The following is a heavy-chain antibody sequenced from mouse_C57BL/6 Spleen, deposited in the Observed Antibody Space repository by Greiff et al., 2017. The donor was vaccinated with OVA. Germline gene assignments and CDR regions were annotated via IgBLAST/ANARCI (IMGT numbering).Heavy chain of an antibody. CDR3: ARGASEGGFAY. Sequence: EVHLVESGGGLVKPGGSLKLSCAASGFTFSDYGMHWVRQAPEKGLEWVAYISSGSSTIYYADTVKGRFTISRDNAKNTLFLQMTSLRSEDTAMYYCARGASEGGFAYWGQGTLVTVSA. J-gene: IGHJ3*01. CDR1: GFTFSDYG. CDR2: ISSGSSTI. D-gene: IGHD6-1*01. V-gene: IGHV5-17*01.